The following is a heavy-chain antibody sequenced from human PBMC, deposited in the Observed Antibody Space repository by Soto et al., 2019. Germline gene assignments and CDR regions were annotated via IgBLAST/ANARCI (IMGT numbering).Heavy chain of an antibody. CDR3: TRDVGDSGNYRGAFDI. CDR2: IRGKSNNYAT. J-gene: IGHJ3*02. CDR1: GFTFSGSV. V-gene: IGHV3-73*02. D-gene: IGHD1-26*01. Sequence: EVQLVESGGGLVQPGGSLKLSCAASGFTFSGSVMHWVRQASGEGLEWVGRIRGKSNNYATAYAASVRGRFTISRDDSSNTAYLQMNSLKTEDTAVYYCTRDVGDSGNYRGAFDIWGQGTMVTVSS.